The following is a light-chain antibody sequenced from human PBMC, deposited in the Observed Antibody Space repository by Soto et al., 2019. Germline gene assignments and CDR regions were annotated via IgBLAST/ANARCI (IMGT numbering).Light chain of an antibody. CDR2: DAS. V-gene: IGKV3-11*01. CDR1: QSVSSY. CDR3: QQRSNWPT. J-gene: IGKJ4*01. Sequence: EIVLTQSPATLSLSPGERATLSCRASQSVSSYLAWYQQTPGQAHRLLIYDASNSATGTPARFSGSGSGTDFTLTISSLEPEDFAVYYCQQRSNWPTFGGGTKVEIK.